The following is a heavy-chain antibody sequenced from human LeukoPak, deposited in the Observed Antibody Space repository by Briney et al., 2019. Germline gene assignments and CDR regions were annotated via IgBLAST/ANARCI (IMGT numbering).Heavy chain of an antibody. V-gene: IGHV5-51*01. CDR1: GYSFTSYW. D-gene: IGHD2-2*01. CDR3: ARQVVPAALPPGAFDI. CDR2: IYPGDSDT. Sequence: GESLKISYKGSGYSFTSYWIGWVRRMPGKGLEWMGIIYPGDSDTRYSPSFQGQVTISADKSISTAYLQWSSLKASDTAMYYCARQVVPAALPPGAFDIWGQGTMVTVSS. J-gene: IGHJ3*02.